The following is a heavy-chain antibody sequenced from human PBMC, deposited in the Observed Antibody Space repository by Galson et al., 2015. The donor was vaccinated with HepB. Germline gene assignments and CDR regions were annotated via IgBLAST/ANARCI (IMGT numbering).Heavy chain of an antibody. D-gene: IGHD4-11*01. CDR3: AKDYREHGMDV. Sequence: SLRLSCAASGFTFSTTAMNWVRQAPGKGLEWVSIIGGSYDGTYYADFVRGRFTISRDNSKNMVYLQMNCLRVDDTAVYYCAKDYREHGMDVWGLGTTVTVSS. J-gene: IGHJ6*02. CDR2: IGGSYDGT. V-gene: IGHV3-23*01. CDR1: GFTFSTTA.